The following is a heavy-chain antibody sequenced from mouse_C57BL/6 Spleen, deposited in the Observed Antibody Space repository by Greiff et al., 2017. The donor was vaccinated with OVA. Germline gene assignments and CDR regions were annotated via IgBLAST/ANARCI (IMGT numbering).Heavy chain of an antibody. D-gene: IGHD3-1*01. CDR2: IDPSDSYT. J-gene: IGHJ2*01. Sequence: QVQLQQPGAELVMPGASVKLSCKASGYTFTSYWMHWVKQRPGQGLEWIGEIDPSDSYTNYNQKFKGKTTLTVDKSSSTAYMQLSSLTSEDSAVYYCARDQGYGFDYWGQGTTLTVSS. CDR3: ARDQGYGFDY. CDR1: GYTFTSYW. V-gene: IGHV1-69*01.